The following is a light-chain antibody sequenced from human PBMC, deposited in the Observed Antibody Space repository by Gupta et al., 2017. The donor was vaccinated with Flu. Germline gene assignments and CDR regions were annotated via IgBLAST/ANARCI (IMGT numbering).Light chain of an antibody. CDR3: CSYAGTYSWV. Sequence: QSALTQPRPVSGSPGQSVTISCTGTSDDVAGYNYVSWYQQHLGKAPTLIIYDVNKRPSGVPDRFSGSRSGNTASLTISGLQAEDDAEYYCCSYAGTYSWVFGGGTKLTVL. V-gene: IGLV2-11*01. CDR2: DVN. J-gene: IGLJ3*02. CDR1: SDDVAGYNY.